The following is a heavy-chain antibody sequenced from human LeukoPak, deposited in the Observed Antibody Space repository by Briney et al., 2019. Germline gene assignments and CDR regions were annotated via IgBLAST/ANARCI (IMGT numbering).Heavy chain of an antibody. CDR2: IWYDRSNK. Sequence: PGGSLRLSCAASGFTFSSYGMHWVRQAPGKGLEWVAVIWYDRSNKYYADSVKGRFTISRDNSKNTLYLQMNSLRAEDTAVYYCARGSGSSQYYFDYWGQGTLVTVSS. J-gene: IGHJ4*02. V-gene: IGHV3-33*01. CDR1: GFTFSSYG. CDR3: ARGSGSSQYYFDY. D-gene: IGHD3-10*01.